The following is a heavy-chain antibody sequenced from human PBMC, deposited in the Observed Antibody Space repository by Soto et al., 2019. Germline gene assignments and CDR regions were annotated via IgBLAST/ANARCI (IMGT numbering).Heavy chain of an antibody. CDR3: ATVPIVGTKPSYFDS. D-gene: IGHD1-1*01. CDR2: IYYSGST. V-gene: IGHV4-39*02. Sequence: QLQLQESGPGLVKPSETLSLTCTVSGGSFDITSSYWAWVRQPPGKGLGWIAYIYYSGSTYYNPSLKSRITISVDTSTNQRSLRLSSVTAADTAVYYCATVPIVGTKPSYFDSWGKGTLVTVSS. J-gene: IGHJ4*02. CDR1: GGSFDITSSY.